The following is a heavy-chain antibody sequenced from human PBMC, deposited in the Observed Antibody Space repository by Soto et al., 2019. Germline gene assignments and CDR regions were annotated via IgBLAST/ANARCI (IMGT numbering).Heavy chain of an antibody. CDR2: INPNSGGT. D-gene: IGHD1-1*01. CDR3: ARDPATAKPEGVDF. J-gene: IGHJ4*02. V-gene: IGHV1-2*02. Sequence: ASVKVSCKASGGTFSSYAISWVRQAPGQGLEWMGWINPNSGGTKYAPKFQGGVTMTRDTSITTAYMELSRLRSGDTAVYYCARDPATAKPEGVDFWGQGTLVTVSS. CDR1: GGTFSSYA.